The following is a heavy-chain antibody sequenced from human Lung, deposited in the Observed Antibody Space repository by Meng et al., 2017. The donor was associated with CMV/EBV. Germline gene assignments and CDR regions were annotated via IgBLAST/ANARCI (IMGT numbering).Heavy chain of an antibody. V-gene: IGHV1-24*01. D-gene: IGHD2-2*01. J-gene: IGHJ6*02. CDR2: FEPEDGET. Sequence: SXXVSXKVSGNTLTELSVDWIRQSPGKGLEWMGGFEPEDGETAYAQKFQGRVTITKDTSTNTAYMELSSLRSEDTAVYYCARSRVLSSSPSRPPTYGMDVWGQGNXVT. CDR3: ARSRVLSSSPSRPPTYGMDV. CDR1: GNTLTELS.